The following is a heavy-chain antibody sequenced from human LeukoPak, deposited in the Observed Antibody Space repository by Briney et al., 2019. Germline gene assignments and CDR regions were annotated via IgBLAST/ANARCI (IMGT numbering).Heavy chain of an antibody. CDR2: IYHSAST. D-gene: IGHD6-19*01. CDR1: GGSISGYY. Sequence: PSETLSLTCTVSGGSISGYYWSWIRQPPGKGLEWIGYIYHSASTNYNPSLKSRLTISIDTSKNQFSLKLSTVTAADTAVYYCAGHRDSSGWPNYFDYWGQGTLVTVSS. CDR3: AGHRDSSGWPNYFDY. V-gene: IGHV4-59*08. J-gene: IGHJ4*02.